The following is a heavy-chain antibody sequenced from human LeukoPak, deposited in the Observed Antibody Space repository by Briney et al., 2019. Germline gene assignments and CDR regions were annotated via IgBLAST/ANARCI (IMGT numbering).Heavy chain of an antibody. V-gene: IGHV3-30*18. CDR3: AKAIVVVVAATGYVDY. CDR1: GFTFSSYG. J-gene: IGHJ4*02. CDR2: ISYDGSNK. Sequence: SGRSLRLSCAASGFTFSSYGMHWVRQAPGKGLEWVAVISYDGSNKYYADSVKGRFTISRDNSKNTLYLQMNSLRAEDTAVYYCAKAIVVVVAATGYVDYWGQGTLVTVSS. D-gene: IGHD2-15*01.